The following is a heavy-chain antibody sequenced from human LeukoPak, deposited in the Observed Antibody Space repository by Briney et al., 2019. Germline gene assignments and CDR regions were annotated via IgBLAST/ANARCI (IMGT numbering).Heavy chain of an antibody. Sequence: GGSLRLSCAASGFTFTSYGMHWVRQAPGKGLEWVAVISYDGSNKYYTDSVKGRFTISRDNSKNTLYPQMNSLRAEDTAVYYCAKGATYYYDSSGLGVGYWGQGTLVTVSS. CDR2: ISYDGSNK. V-gene: IGHV3-30*18. D-gene: IGHD3-22*01. CDR1: GFTFTSYG. CDR3: AKGATYYYDSSGLGVGY. J-gene: IGHJ4*02.